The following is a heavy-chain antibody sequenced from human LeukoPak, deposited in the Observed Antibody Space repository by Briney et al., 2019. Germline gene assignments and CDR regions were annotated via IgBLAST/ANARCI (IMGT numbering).Heavy chain of an antibody. D-gene: IGHD4-11*01. CDR3: ARAYRDYSTTVEL. CDR2: IYYSGST. CDR1: GGSISSSSYY. V-gene: IGHV4-39*01. J-gene: IGHJ4*02. Sequence: SETLSLTCTVSGGSISSSSYYWGWIRQPPGKGLEWIGSIYYSGSTYYNPSLKSRVTISVDTSKNQFSLKLSSVTAADTAVYYCARAYRDYSTTVELWGQGTLVTVSS.